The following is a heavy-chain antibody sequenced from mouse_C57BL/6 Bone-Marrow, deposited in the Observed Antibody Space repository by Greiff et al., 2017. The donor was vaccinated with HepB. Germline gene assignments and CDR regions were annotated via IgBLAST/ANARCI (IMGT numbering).Heavy chain of an antibody. Sequence: EVQLQQSGTVLARPGASVKMSCKTSGYTFTSYWMHWVKQRPGQGLEWIGAIYPGNSDTSYNQKFKGKAKLTAVTSASTAYMELSSLTNEDSAVYYCTREGITTVVAPHFDYWGQGTTLTVSS. CDR1: GYTFTSYW. D-gene: IGHD1-1*01. V-gene: IGHV1-5*01. J-gene: IGHJ2*01. CDR2: IYPGNSDT. CDR3: TREGITTVVAPHFDY.